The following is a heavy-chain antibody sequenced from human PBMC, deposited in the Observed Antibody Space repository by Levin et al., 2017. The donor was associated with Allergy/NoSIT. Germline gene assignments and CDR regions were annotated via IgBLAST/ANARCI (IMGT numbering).Heavy chain of an antibody. D-gene: IGHD3-10*01. CDR2: IDPSDSYT. CDR1: GYSFTNSW. V-gene: IGHV5-10-1*01. Sequence: KVSCKGSGYSFTNSWINWVRRMPGKGLEWMGRIDPSDSYTNYSPSFQGHVTISADESISTAYLQWSSLKASDTAIYYCARQVTMVQGVIITPAYYFDNWGQGTLVTVSS. J-gene: IGHJ4*02. CDR3: ARQVTMVQGVIITPAYYFDN.